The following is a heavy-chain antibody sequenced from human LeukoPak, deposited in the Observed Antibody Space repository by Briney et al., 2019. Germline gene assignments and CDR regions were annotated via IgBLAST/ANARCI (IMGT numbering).Heavy chain of an antibody. D-gene: IGHD6-13*01. Sequence: TPSETLSLTCSVSGDSISSSNYYWGWIRQPPGKGLEWIGNIYYSGSTHYNPSLKSRVTISVDTSKNQFSLKLSSVTAADTAVYYCARDRGTPAAAVDNWFDPWGQGTLVTVPS. CDR3: ARDRGTPAAAVDNWFDP. J-gene: IGHJ5*02. V-gene: IGHV4-39*07. CDR1: GDSISSSNYY. CDR2: IYYSGST.